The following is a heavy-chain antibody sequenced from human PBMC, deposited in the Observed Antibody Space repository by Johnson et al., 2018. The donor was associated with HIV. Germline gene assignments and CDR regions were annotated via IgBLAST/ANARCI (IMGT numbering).Heavy chain of an antibody. D-gene: IGHD1-26*01. J-gene: IGHJ3*02. CDR2: LSSGGDT. CDR1: GFTFSSYY. Sequence: VQLVESGGGVVQPGRSLRLSCAASGFTFSSYYMSWVRQAPGKGLEWVSVLSSGGDTYYTDSVNGRFTISRDNSKNTLYLQMNSLRAEDTAFYYCASQLGATGAFDIWGQGTMVTVSS. CDR3: ASQLGATGAFDI. V-gene: IGHV3-66*04.